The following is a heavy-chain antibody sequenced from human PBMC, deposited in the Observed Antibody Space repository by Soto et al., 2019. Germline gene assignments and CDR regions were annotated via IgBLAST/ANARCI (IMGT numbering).Heavy chain of an antibody. CDR1: GYSFTSYW. V-gene: IGHV5-10-1*01. J-gene: IGHJ6*02. D-gene: IGHD5-18*01. CDR3: ARTSMQSRGYSYGHGGMDV. CDR2: IDPSDSYT. Sequence: PGESLKISCKCSGYSFTSYWISLVRQMPGKGLEWMGRIDPSDSYTNYSPSFQGHVTISADKSISTAYLQWSSLKASDTAMYYCARTSMQSRGYSYGHGGMDVWGQGTTVTVSS.